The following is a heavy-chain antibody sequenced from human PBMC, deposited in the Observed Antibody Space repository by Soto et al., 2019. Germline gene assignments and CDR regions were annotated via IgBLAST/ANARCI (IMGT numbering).Heavy chain of an antibody. CDR1: GYTFTGYA. J-gene: IGHJ4*02. D-gene: IGHD3-16*02. CDR3: ARSAVSPFGGLIGPFDY. CDR2: INAGNGNT. V-gene: IGHV1-3*05. Sequence: QGQLVQSGAEEKKPGASMKVSYKASGYTFTGYAMHWVRQAPGQRLEWMGWINAGNGNTKYSQKFQGRVTITRDTSASTAYMELRSLRSEDTAVYYCARSAVSPFGGLIGPFDYWGQGNLVTVSS.